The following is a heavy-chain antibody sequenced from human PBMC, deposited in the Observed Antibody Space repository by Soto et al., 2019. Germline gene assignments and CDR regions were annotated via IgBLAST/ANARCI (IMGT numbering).Heavy chain of an antibody. CDR2: IIPMYGTT. Sequence: QVNLVQSGAEVKESGSSVKVSCKSSGGSFSSSAITWVRQAPGQGREWMGRIIPMYGTTFYAQTFQGRVTSTADESTSSVDVHLSRLKSEDTASYFCAISVGAIGYRFFNMDVLCQGTTVT. D-gene: IGHD5-12*01. J-gene: IGHJ6*02. CDR3: AISVGAIGYRFFNMDV. V-gene: IGHV1-69*01. CDR1: GGSFSSSA.